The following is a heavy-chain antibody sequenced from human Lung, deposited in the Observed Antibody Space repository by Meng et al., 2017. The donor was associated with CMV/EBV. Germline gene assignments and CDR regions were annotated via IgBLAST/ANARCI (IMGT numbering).Heavy chain of an antibody. D-gene: IGHD2-2*01. CDR1: GDSISSGEYF. CDR2: MDYRGST. V-gene: IGHV4-30-4*01. Sequence: VQLQWSGPVLVKPSQTLHLTCTVSGDSISSGEYFWSVTRQPPGKGLEWIGYMDYRGSTFYNPSLKSRVTISVDTSKNQFSLKLSSVTAADTAVYFCARGELLWDYWGQGTLVTVSS. CDR3: ARGELLWDY. J-gene: IGHJ4*02.